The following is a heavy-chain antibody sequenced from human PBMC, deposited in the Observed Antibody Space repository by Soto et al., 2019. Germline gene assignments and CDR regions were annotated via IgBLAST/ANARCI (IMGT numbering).Heavy chain of an antibody. V-gene: IGHV4-39*01. CDR2: IYYSGST. CDR1: GGSISSSSYY. J-gene: IGHJ5*02. CDR3: ARNRPHARRFDP. Sequence: PSETLSLTCTVSGGSISSSSYYWGWIRQPPGKGLEWIGSIYYSGSTYYNPSLKSRVTISVDTSKNQFSLKLSSVTAADTAVYYCARNRPHARRFDPWGQGTLVTVSS.